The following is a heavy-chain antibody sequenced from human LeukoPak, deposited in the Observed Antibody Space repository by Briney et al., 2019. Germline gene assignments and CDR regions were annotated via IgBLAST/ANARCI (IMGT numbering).Heavy chain of an antibody. V-gene: IGHV3-30-3*01. Sequence: GGSLRLSCAASGFTFSSYAMHWVRQAPGKGLEWVAVISYDGSNKYYADSVKGRFTISRDNSKNTLYLQMNSLRAEDTAVYYCARAKLRFLEWLCAFDYWGQGTLVTVSS. CDR1: GFTFSSYA. CDR3: ARAKLRFLEWLCAFDY. CDR2: ISYDGSNK. D-gene: IGHD3-3*01. J-gene: IGHJ4*02.